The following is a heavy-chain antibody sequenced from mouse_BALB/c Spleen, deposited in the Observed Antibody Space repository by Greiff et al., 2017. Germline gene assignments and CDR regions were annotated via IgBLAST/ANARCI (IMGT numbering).Heavy chain of an antibody. CDR1: GYTFTSYD. CDR3: TREGPFITTVVGAY. V-gene: IGHV1-85*01. D-gene: IGHD1-1*01. CDR2: IFPGDGST. J-gene: IGHJ3*01. Sequence: QVQLQQSGAELVKPGASVKLSCKASGYTFTSYDINWVRQRPEQGLEWIGWIFPGDGSTKYNEKFKGKATLTTDKSSSTAYMQLSRLTSEDSAVYYCTREGPFITTVVGAYWGQGTLVTVSA.